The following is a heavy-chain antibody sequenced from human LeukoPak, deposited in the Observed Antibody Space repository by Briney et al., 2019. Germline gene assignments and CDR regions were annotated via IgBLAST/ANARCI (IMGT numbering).Heavy chain of an antibody. V-gene: IGHV3-7*01. CDR2: IKHDSSEK. J-gene: IGHJ1*01. CDR1: GIIFSDYW. CDR3: VNDLAMRGGY. Sequence: GGSLRLSCAVSGIIFSDYWMSWVRQAPGKGLEWVANIKHDSSEKYYVDSVKGRFTISRDNAKNSLYLQMNSLRAEDTAVYYCVNDLAMRGGYWGQGTLVTLSA. D-gene: IGHD3-16*01.